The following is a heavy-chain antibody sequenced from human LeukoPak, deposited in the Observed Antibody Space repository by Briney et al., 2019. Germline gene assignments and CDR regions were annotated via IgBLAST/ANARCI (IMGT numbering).Heavy chain of an antibody. D-gene: IGHD3-22*01. CDR3: AKERFYYDSSGSIYFDY. CDR1: GFTFSSYA. V-gene: IGHV3-30-3*01. J-gene: IGHJ4*02. CDR2: ISYAGSNK. Sequence: GGTLRLSCAASGFTFSSYAMHWVRQAPGKGLEWVALISYAGSNKYYADSVKARFTIPEDNSKNCLFLQMKGQGSDDTVCYYVAKERFYYDSSGSIYFDYWGQGTLVTVSS.